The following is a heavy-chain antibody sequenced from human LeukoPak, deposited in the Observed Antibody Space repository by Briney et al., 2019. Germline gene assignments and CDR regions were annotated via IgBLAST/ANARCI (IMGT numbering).Heavy chain of an antibody. Sequence: PGGSLRLSCAASGFTFSSYSMNWVRQAPGKGLEWVSVIYSADTTYYADSVKGRFTISRDNSKNTLFLQMNSLRVEDTAVYYCARLHHDSSGYYLDYWGQGTLVTVSS. CDR2: IYSADTT. J-gene: IGHJ4*02. V-gene: IGHV3-53*01. CDR3: ARLHHDSSGYYLDY. D-gene: IGHD3-22*01. CDR1: GFTFSSYS.